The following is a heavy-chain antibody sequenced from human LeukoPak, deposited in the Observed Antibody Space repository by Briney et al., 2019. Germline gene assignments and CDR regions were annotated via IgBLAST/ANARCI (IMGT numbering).Heavy chain of an antibody. J-gene: IGHJ3*02. CDR3: ATDPPWGSDVFDM. CDR1: GFSLNNYW. CDR2: IKSDGSDK. V-gene: IGHV3-7*03. Sequence: GGSLRLSCAASGFSLNNYWMMWVRRAPGKGLEWVANIKSDGSDKYYADSVKGRFTISRDNARNSLFLQMSSLRADDTATYYCATDPPWGSDVFDMWGRGTMVTVSS. D-gene: IGHD7-27*01.